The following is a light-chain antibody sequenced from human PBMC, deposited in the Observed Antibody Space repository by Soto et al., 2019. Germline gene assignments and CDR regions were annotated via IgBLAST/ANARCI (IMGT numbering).Light chain of an antibody. CDR3: MQAIDIPWT. CDR1: QSLVHSDGIAY. CDR2: KVS. Sequence: DVVMTQSPLSLPVTLGQPASISCRSNQSLVHSDGIAYFSWFQQRPGRSPRRLIYKVSNRDSGVPARFSGSGSGTDFTLKISRVEADDVGIYYCMQAIDIPWTFGQGTKVDIK. J-gene: IGKJ1*01. V-gene: IGKV2-30*02.